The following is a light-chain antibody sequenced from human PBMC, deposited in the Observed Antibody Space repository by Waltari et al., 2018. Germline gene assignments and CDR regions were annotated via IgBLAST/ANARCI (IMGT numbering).Light chain of an antibody. CDR2: GAS. V-gene: IGKV3-20*01. J-gene: IGKJ4*01. CDR3: QQYDISPLT. CDR1: QTVRTTY. Sequence: EIVLTQSPGTLSLSPGERVTLSCRASQTVRTTYLAWYQQKPGQAPTPLIYGASSRATGIPDRFSGSGSGTDFSLTISSLEPEDFAVYYCQQYDISPLTFGGGTKVEIK.